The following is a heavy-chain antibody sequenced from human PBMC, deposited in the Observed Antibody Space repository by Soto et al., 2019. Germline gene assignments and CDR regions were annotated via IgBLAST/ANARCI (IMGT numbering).Heavy chain of an antibody. CDR1: GFTFSSYA. J-gene: IGHJ4*02. V-gene: IGHV3-23*01. CDR3: AKGKSNTVFGVDTLVDY. CDR2: ISGNGGYA. D-gene: IGHD3-3*01. Sequence: VQLLESGGGLVQPGGSLRLSCAASGFTFSSYAMTWVRQAPGKGLEWVSTISGNGGYAYYSDSVRGRFTISRDNSKRTLYLQMDSLRADDTAVFYCAKGKSNTVFGVDTLVDYWGQGTQVTVSS.